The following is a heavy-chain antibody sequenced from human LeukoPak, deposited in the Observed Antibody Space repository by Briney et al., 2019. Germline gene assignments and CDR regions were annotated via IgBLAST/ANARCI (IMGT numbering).Heavy chain of an antibody. J-gene: IGHJ4*02. CDR3: AKAPVTTCSGAYCYPFDY. V-gene: IGHV3-23*01. D-gene: IGHD2-21*01. CDR1: GFTFSSYA. CDR2: ISGSGGST. Sequence: GGSLRLSCAASGFTFSSYAMSWVRQAPGKGLEWVSAISGSGGSTYYADSVKGRFTISRDSSKNTLYPQMNRLRAEDAAVYYCAKAPVTTCSGAYCYPFDYWGQGTLVTVSS.